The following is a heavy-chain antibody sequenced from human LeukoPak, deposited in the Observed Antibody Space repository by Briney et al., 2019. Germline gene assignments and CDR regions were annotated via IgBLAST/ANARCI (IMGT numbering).Heavy chain of an antibody. CDR3: AREATTSRPGDY. Sequence: GSLRLSCAASGFTFSNLWMKWVRQAPGKGLEWVANVNQDGSETHYVDSVKGRFTISRDNAKNSLFLQLNSLRAEDTAVYYCAREATTSRPGDYWGLGTLVTVSS. CDR2: VNQDGSET. D-gene: IGHD1-1*01. CDR1: GFTFSNLW. J-gene: IGHJ4*02. V-gene: IGHV3-7*01.